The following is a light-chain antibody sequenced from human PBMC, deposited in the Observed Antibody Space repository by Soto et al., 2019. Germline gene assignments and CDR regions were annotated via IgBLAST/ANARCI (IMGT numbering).Light chain of an antibody. CDR3: QQRSNWPVLT. CDR2: DAS. J-gene: IGKJ4*01. V-gene: IGKV3-11*01. CDR1: QSVSSY. Sequence: EIVLTRSPATLSLSPGERATLSYRASQSVSSYLAWYQQKPGQAPRLLIYDASNRATGIPARFSGSGSGTDFTLTISSLEPEDFAVYYCQQRSNWPVLTFGGGTKVDIK.